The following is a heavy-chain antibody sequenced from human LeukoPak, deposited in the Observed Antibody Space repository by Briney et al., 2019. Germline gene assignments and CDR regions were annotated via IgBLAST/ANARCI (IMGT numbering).Heavy chain of an antibody. V-gene: IGHV4-39*07. Sequence: SETLSLTCTVSGGSISSSSYNWAWIRQPPGKGLEWIGEINHSGSTNYNPSLKSRVTISVDTSKNQFSLKLSSVTAADTAVYYCARGRLHYDFWSGYLGAFDIWGQGTMVTVSS. CDR3: ARGRLHYDFWSGYLGAFDI. J-gene: IGHJ3*02. CDR2: INHSGST. D-gene: IGHD3-3*01. CDR1: GGSISSSSYN.